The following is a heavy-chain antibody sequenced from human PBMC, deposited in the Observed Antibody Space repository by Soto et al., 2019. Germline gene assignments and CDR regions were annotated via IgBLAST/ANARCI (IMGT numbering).Heavy chain of an antibody. J-gene: IGHJ3*01. CDR3: ARRLSAFDV. CDR2: VNPSNGYT. V-gene: IGHV1-3*01. Sequence: ASVKVSCKTSGYTFLNYAIHWVRQAPGQGLEWMGWVNPSNGYTRYSENFQARLSLTRDTSANTAYMKLTSLRSEDTAVYYCARRLSAFDVWGQGTVVTVSS. CDR1: GYTFLNYA.